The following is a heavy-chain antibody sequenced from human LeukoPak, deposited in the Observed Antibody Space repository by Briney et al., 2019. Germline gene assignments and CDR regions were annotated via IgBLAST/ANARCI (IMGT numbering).Heavy chain of an antibody. J-gene: IGHJ4*02. CDR1: GFTFSSYS. CDR2: ISSSSSYI. Sequence: GGSLRLSCAASGFTFSSYSMNWVRQAPGKGLEWVSSISSSSSYIYYADSVRGRFTISRDNAKNSLYLQMNSLRAEDTAVYYCARVSFGYSSSYDYWGQGTLVTVSS. CDR3: ARVSFGYSSSYDY. V-gene: IGHV3-21*01. D-gene: IGHD6-13*01.